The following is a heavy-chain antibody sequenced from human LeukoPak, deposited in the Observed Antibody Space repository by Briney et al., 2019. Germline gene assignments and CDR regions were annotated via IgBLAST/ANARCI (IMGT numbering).Heavy chain of an antibody. D-gene: IGHD2-15*01. CDR2: IYQSGST. Sequence: SETLSLTCAVSGYSISSGYYWGWIRQPPGKGLEWIGSIYQSGSTNYNPSLKSRVTISVDTSKNQFSLKLNSVTAADTAVYFCARETSWRDWFDHWGQGTLVTVSS. CDR1: GYSISSGYY. CDR3: ARETSWRDWFDH. J-gene: IGHJ5*02. V-gene: IGHV4-38-2*02.